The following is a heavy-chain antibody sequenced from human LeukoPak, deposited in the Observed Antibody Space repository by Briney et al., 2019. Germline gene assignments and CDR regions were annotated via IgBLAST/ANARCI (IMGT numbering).Heavy chain of an antibody. CDR1: GFTFSSYS. CDR2: ISSSSSTI. J-gene: IGHJ5*02. D-gene: IGHD2-2*01. CDR3: ARDSGPAAMHNWFDP. Sequence: GGSLRLSCAASGFTFSSYSMNWVRQAPGKGLEWVSYISSSSSTIYYADSVKGRFTISRDNAKNSLYLQMYSLRDEDTAVYYCARDSGPAAMHNWFDPWGQGTLVTVSS. V-gene: IGHV3-48*02.